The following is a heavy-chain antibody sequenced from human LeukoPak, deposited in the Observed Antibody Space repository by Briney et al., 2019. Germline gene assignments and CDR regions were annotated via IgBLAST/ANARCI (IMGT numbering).Heavy chain of an antibody. CDR2: INPNSGGT. D-gene: IGHD3-10*01. CDR1: GYTFTGYY. V-gene: IGHV1-2*02. J-gene: IGHJ4*02. CDR3: ARSPTVRGVHFDY. Sequence: ASVKVSCKASGYTFTGYYVHWVRQAPGQGLEWMGWINPNSGGTNYAQKFQGRVTMTRDTSISTAYMELSRLRSDDTAVYYCARSPTVRGVHFDYWGQGILVTVSS.